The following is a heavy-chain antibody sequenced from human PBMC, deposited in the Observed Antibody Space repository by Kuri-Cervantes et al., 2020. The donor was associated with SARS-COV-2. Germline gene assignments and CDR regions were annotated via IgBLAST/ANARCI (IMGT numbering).Heavy chain of an antibody. CDR2: ISYSGST. V-gene: IGHV4-59*08. D-gene: IGHD6-19*01. CDR1: GGSISTYY. CDR3: ARQYLAVAPNAFDI. Sequence: SETLSLTCTVSGGSISTYYWSWFRQPPGKGLEWIGYISYSGSTYYNPSLKSRVTISVDTSKNQFSLKLSSVTAADTAVYYCARQYLAVAPNAFDIWGQGTMVTVSS. J-gene: IGHJ3*02.